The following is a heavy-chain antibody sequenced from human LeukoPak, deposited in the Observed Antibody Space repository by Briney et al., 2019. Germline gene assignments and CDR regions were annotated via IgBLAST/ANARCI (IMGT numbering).Heavy chain of an antibody. V-gene: IGHV4-39*01. Sequence: SETLSLTCTVSGGSISSSSYYWGWFRQPRGKGLEWIGSIYYSGSTYYNPSLKSRVTISVDTSKNQFSLKLSSVTAADTAVYYCARLSTAVAGSFDYWGQGTLVTVSS. CDR3: ARLSTAVAGSFDY. J-gene: IGHJ4*02. CDR1: GGSISSSSYY. D-gene: IGHD6-19*01. CDR2: IYYSGST.